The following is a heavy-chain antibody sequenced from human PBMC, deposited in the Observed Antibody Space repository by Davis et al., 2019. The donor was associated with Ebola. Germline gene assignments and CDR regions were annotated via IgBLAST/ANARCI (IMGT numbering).Heavy chain of an antibody. CDR3: TSTPPTLWDY. Sequence: GESLKISCTASGFTFGDYAMSWFRQAPGKGLEWVGFIRSKAYGGTTEYAASVKGRFTISRDDSKNTAYLQMNSLKTEDTAVYYCTSTPPTLWDYWGQGTLVTVSS. D-gene: IGHD3-16*01. J-gene: IGHJ4*02. V-gene: IGHV3-49*03. CDR1: GFTFGDYA. CDR2: IRSKAYGGTT.